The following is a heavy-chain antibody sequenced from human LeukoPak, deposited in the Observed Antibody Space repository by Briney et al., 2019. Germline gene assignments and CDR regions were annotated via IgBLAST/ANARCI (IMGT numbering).Heavy chain of an antibody. D-gene: IGHD3-10*01. CDR2: FDPEDGET. Sequence: GASVKVSCKVSGYTLTELSMHWVRQAPGKGLEWMGGFDPEDGETFYAQKFQGRVTMTEDTSTDTAYMELSSLRSEDTAVYYCATDSSGSYSPFDYWGQGTLVTVSS. CDR1: GYTLTELS. V-gene: IGHV1-24*01. CDR3: ATDSSGSYSPFDY. J-gene: IGHJ4*02.